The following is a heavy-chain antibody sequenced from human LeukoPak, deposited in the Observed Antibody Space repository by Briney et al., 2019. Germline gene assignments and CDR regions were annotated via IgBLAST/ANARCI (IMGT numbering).Heavy chain of an antibody. Sequence: GESLKISCKGSGYSFTSYWIGWVRQMPGKGLEWMGIIYPGDSDTRYSPSFQGQVTISADKSISTAYLQWGSLKASDTATYYCARRPLDSSGYDASDIWGQGTMVTVSS. CDR1: GYSFTSYW. D-gene: IGHD3-22*01. CDR3: ARRPLDSSGYDASDI. V-gene: IGHV5-51*01. J-gene: IGHJ3*02. CDR2: IYPGDSDT.